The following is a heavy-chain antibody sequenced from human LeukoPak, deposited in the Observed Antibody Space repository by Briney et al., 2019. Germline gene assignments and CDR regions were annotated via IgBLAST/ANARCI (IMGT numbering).Heavy chain of an antibody. Sequence: SETLSLTCTVSGGSISSHYWTWIRQPAGKGLEWIGRIYTTGITNYNPSLKSRVTISVDRSKNQFSLKLSSVTAADTAVYYCARGYCSGGSCYSADQYYFDYWGQGTLVTVSS. CDR3: ARGYCSGGSCYSADQYYFDY. J-gene: IGHJ4*02. V-gene: IGHV4-4*07. CDR1: GGSISSHY. D-gene: IGHD2-15*01. CDR2: IYTTGIT.